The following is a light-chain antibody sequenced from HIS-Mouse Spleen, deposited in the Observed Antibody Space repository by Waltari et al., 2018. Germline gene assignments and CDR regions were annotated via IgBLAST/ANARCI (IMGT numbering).Light chain of an antibody. CDR2: EGH. J-gene: IGLJ3*02. CDR1: SSDVGSCNL. CDR3: CSYAGSSTWV. V-gene: IGLV2-23*01. Sequence: QSALTQPASVSGSPGQSITISCTGTSSDVGSCNLVSWYQQHPGKAPKLMVCEGHNRPQGVSNRFSGSNSGNTASLTVSGLQAEDEADYYCCSYAGSSTWVLGGGTKLTVL.